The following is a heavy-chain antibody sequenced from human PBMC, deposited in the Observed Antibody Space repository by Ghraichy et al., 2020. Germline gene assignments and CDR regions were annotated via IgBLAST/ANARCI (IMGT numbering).Heavy chain of an antibody. J-gene: IGHJ4*02. D-gene: IGHD1-26*01. V-gene: IGHV3-48*01. CDR3: ARSGRSGSYHGIDY. CDR2: ISSSSSTI. CDR1: GFTFSSYS. Sequence: GSLRLSCAASGFTFSSYSMNWVRQTPGKGLEWVSYISSSSSTIYYADSVKGRFTISRDNAKNSLYLQMNSLRAEDTAVYYCARSGRSGSYHGIDYWGQGTLVTVSS.